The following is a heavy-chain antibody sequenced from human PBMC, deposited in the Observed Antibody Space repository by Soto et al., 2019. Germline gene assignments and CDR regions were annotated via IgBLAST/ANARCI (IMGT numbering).Heavy chain of an antibody. D-gene: IGHD1-20*01. V-gene: IGHV3-30*18. J-gene: IGHJ4*02. Sequence: QVQLVESGGGVVQPGRSLRLSCAASGFTFSNYGIHWVRQAPGKGLEWVAVISYDGSNKYYAESVKGRFTISRDNSKNTLYLQMDSLRAEDTAVYYCAKVEPRRYNWNYLDHWGQGTLVTVSS. CDR3: AKVEPRRYNWNYLDH. CDR1: GFTFSNYG. CDR2: ISYDGSNK.